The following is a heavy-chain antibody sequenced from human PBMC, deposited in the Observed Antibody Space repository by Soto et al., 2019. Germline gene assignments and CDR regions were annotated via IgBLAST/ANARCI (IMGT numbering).Heavy chain of an antibody. J-gene: IGHJ6*01. CDR1: GCRYTDFS. V-gene: IGHV3-30*09. D-gene: IGHD3-22*01. CDR2: ISYDGSDK. CDR3: ARRACDSYYAIGV. Sequence: GGSLRLYCAASGCRYTDFSLHWVRQAPGSGLEWGAIISYDGSDKYYADCVKVRFVISRANPKDTRKREMNSLRPEDTAVYFSARRACDSYYAIGVWGQGTTFTVSS.